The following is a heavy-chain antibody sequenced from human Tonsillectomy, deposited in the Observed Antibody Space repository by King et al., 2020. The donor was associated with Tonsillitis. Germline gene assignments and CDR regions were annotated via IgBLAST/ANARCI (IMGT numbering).Heavy chain of an antibody. J-gene: IGHJ3*01. D-gene: IGHD2-15*01. CDR1: GFTFSTYA. CDR3: AKEEIDCSGGNCYRGAFDV. CDR2: ISGAGGST. Sequence: VQLVESGGGLVQPGGSLRLSCSASGFTFSTYAMSWVRQAPGKGLEWVSAISGAGGSTYYADSVKGRFTISRDNSRNTLYLQMNSLCADDTAEHFCAKEEIDCSGGNCYRGAFDVWGQGTMVTVSS. V-gene: IGHV3-23*04.